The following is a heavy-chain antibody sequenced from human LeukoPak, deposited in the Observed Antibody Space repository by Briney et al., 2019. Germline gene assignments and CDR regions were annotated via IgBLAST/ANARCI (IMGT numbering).Heavy chain of an antibody. J-gene: IGHJ4*02. Sequence: ASVKVSCKASGYTFTSYGISWVRQAPGQGLEWMGRIIPILGIANYAQKFQGRVTITADKSTSTAYMELSSLRSEDTAVYYCARAAGSGSDYWGQGTPVTVSS. CDR1: GYTFTSYG. D-gene: IGHD3-10*01. V-gene: IGHV1-69*04. CDR2: IIPILGIA. CDR3: ARAAGSGSDY.